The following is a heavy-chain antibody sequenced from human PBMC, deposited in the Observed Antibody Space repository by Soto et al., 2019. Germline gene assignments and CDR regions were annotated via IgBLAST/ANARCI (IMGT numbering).Heavy chain of an antibody. Sequence: SETLSLTCTVSGGSISSSSYYWGWIRQPPGKGLEWIGSIYYSGSTYYNPSLKSRVTISVDTSKNQFSLKLSSVTAADTAVYYCARGFVGAGYMDVWGKGTTVTVSS. D-gene: IGHD3-10*01. CDR3: ARGFVGAGYMDV. CDR1: GGSISSSSYY. J-gene: IGHJ6*03. CDR2: IYYSGST. V-gene: IGHV4-39*01.